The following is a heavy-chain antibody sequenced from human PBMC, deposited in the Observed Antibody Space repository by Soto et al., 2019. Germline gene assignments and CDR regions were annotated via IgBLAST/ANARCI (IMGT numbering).Heavy chain of an antibody. J-gene: IGHJ4*02. Sequence: QITLKESGPTLVKPTQTLTLTCTFSGFSLSTSGVGVGWIRQPPGKALEWLALIFWDDDKRYSPSLKSRLTITTDTSRNQVVLTMTNMDPVDTATYDCAHTPGPFYYFDSWGQGTLVTVSS. CDR3: AHTPGPFYYFDS. D-gene: IGHD3-3*02. CDR2: IFWDDDK. CDR1: GFSLSTSGVG. V-gene: IGHV2-5*02.